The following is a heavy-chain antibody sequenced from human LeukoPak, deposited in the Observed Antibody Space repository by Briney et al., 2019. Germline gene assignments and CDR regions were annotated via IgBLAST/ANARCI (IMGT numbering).Heavy chain of an antibody. CDR3: AKHRTRATVTTALDY. J-gene: IGHJ4*02. CDR2: ISDSGDLT. D-gene: IGHD4-17*01. Sequence: GGSLRLSCAASGFTFSNYAMTWVRRAPGRGLEWVSHISDSGDLTFYADSVKGRFTISRDNSKNTLYLQMNSLRAEDTAVYYCAKHRTRATVTTALDYWGQGTLVTVSS. CDR1: GFTFSNYA. V-gene: IGHV3-23*01.